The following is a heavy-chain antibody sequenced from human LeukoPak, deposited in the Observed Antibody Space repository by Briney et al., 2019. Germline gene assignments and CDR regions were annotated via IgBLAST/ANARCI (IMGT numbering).Heavy chain of an antibody. CDR2: IDDGGST. V-gene: IGHV4-34*01. CDR1: GGSFSGYF. Sequence: SETLSLTCGVSGGSFSGYFWNWIRQPPGKGLEWIGEIDDGGSTNYNSSLKSRVNISLDTSKNQFSLKLSSVTAADTAMYYCARALSDTVIVVVSTKRRNWFDPWGQGTLVTVSS. CDR3: ARALSDTVIVVVSTKRRNWFDP. D-gene: IGHD2-15*01. J-gene: IGHJ5*02.